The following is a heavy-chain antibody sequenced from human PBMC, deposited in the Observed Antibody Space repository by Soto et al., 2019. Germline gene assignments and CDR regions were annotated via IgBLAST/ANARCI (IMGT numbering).Heavy chain of an antibody. CDR1: GGSINSNNYY. J-gene: IGHJ4*02. D-gene: IGHD6-19*01. CDR3: VRHQRYSSGWYIDY. V-gene: IGHV4-39*01. CDR2: VYYRGTT. Sequence: QLQLQESGPGLMKSSESLSLTCTVSGGSINSNNYYWGWIRQPPGKGLEWIGNVYYRGTTYYIPSLKGRVTISVDMSKNQFSLKLSSVTAADTAVFFCVRHQRYSSGWYIDYWGQGTLVTASS.